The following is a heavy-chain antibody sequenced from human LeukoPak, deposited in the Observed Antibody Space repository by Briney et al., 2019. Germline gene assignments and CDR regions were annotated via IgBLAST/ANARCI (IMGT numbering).Heavy chain of an antibody. V-gene: IGHV3-7*01. Sequence: GGSLRLSRAASGFTFSSYWMSWARQAPGKGLEWVANIKQDGSEKYYVDSVKGRFTISRDNAKNSLYLQMNSLRAEDTAVYYCAREYCSSTSCYLGGQDFDYWGQGTLVTVSS. J-gene: IGHJ4*02. CDR1: GFTFSSYW. CDR2: IKQDGSEK. D-gene: IGHD2-2*01. CDR3: AREYCSSTSCYLGGQDFDY.